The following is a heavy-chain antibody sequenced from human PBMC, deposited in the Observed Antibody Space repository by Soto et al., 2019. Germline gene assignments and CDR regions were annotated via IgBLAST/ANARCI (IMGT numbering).Heavy chain of an antibody. CDR3: ASSAYFDWLPFDY. CDR1: GGSISSSSYY. D-gene: IGHD3-9*01. J-gene: IGHJ4*02. Sequence: PSETLSLTCTVSGGSISSSSYYWGWIRQPPGKGLEWIGSIYYSGSTYYNPSLKSRVTISVDTSKNQFSLKLSSVTAADTAVYYCASSAYFDWLPFDYWGQGTLVTVSS. V-gene: IGHV4-39*01. CDR2: IYYSGST.